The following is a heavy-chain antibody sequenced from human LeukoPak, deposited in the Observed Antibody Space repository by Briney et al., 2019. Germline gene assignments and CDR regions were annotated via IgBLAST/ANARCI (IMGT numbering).Heavy chain of an antibody. CDR2: INPNSGGT. D-gene: IGHD5-12*01. CDR1: GYTFTGYY. CDR3: ARAITYYYYYYYMDV. J-gene: IGHJ6*03. Sequence: ASVKVSCKASGYTFTGYYMHWVRQAPGQGLEWMGWINPNSGGTNYAQKFQGRVTMTRDTSISTAYMELSRLRSDDTAVYYCARAITYYYYYYYMDVWGKGTTVTVSS. V-gene: IGHV1-2*02.